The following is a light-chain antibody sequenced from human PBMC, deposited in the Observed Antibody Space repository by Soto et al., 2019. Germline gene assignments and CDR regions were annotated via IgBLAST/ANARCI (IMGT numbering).Light chain of an antibody. V-gene: IGKV3-15*01. J-gene: IGKJ1*01. CDR1: QSVSSN. CDR3: QQYYKLPWT. CDR2: GAS. Sequence: EIMMTQSPATLSLSPGERATLSCRASQSVSSNLAWYQQKPGQAPRLLVYGASTRATGIPGRFSGSGSGTEFTLTISSLQSEDFAVYCCQQYYKLPWTFGQGTKVDNK.